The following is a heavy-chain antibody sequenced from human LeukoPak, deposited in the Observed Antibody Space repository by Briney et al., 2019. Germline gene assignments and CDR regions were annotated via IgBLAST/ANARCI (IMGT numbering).Heavy chain of an antibody. Sequence: PGGSLRLSCAASGFTVSSNYMSWVRQAPGKGLEWVSVIYSGGSTYYADSVKGRFTISGDNSKNTLYLQMNSLRAEDTAVYYCARGDCTNGVCYTGGFDYWGQGTLVTVSS. CDR1: GFTVSSNY. V-gene: IGHV3-53*01. J-gene: IGHJ4*02. CDR3: ARGDCTNGVCYTGGFDY. CDR2: IYSGGST. D-gene: IGHD2-8*01.